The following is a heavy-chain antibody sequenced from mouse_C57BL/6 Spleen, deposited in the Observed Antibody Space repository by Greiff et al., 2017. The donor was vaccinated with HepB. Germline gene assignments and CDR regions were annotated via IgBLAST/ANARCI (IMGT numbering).Heavy chain of an antibody. J-gene: IGHJ2*01. CDR2: IHPNSGST. V-gene: IGHV1-64*01. Sequence: QVQLKQPGAELVKPGASVKLSCKASGYTFTSYWMHWVKQRPGQGLEWIGMIHPNSGSTNYNEKFKSKATLTVDKSSSTAYMQLSSLTSEDSAVYYCARRGYYGSQYYFDYWGQGTTLTVSS. CDR1: GYTFTSYW. D-gene: IGHD1-1*01. CDR3: ARRGYYGSQYYFDY.